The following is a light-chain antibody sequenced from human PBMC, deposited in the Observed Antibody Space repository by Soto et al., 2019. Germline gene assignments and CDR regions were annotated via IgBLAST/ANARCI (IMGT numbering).Light chain of an antibody. V-gene: IGKV1-5*03. CDR1: QTISSW. CDR3: QHYNSYSEA. J-gene: IGKJ1*01. CDR2: KAS. Sequence: DIQMTQSPSTLSGSVGDRVTITCRASQTISSWLAWYQQKPGKAPKLLIYKASTLKSGVPSRFSGSGSGTEFTLPISSLQPDYFATYYCQHYNSYSEAFGQGTKVELK.